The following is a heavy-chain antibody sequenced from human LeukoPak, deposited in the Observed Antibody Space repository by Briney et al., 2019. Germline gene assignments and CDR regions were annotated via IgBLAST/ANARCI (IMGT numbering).Heavy chain of an antibody. CDR1: GFTFSNYW. Sequence: GGSLRLSCAASGFTFSNYWMTWVRQAPGKGLEWVANIKVDESEKYYVDSVRGRFTISRDNAKNSLYLQMNSLRAEDTAVYYCARHGDYHYNSWGQGTLVTVFS. CDR2: IKVDESEK. D-gene: IGHD4-17*01. J-gene: IGHJ4*02. CDR3: ARHGDYHYNS. V-gene: IGHV3-7*05.